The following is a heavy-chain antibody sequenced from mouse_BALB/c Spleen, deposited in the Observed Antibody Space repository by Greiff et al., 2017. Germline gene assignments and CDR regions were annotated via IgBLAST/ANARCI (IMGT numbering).Heavy chain of an antibody. CDR3: ARGGGNYGAY. D-gene: IGHD2-1*01. CDR2: INPSTGYT. Sequence: VQLVESGAELAKPGASVKMSCKASGYTFTSYWMHWVKQRPGQGLEWIGYINPSTGYTEYNQKFKDKATLTADKSSSTAYMQLSSLTSEDSAVYYCARGGGNYGAYWGQGTLVTVSA. CDR1: GYTFTSYW. J-gene: IGHJ3*01. V-gene: IGHV1-7*01.